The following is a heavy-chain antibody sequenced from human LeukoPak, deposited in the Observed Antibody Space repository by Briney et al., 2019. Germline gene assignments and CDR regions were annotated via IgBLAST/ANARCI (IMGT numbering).Heavy chain of an antibody. CDR1: GYAFISYY. Sequence: ASVKVSCKASGYAFISYYMHWVGQAPGQGGEWMGIIIPSGGSTSYAQKFQGRVTMTRATSTSTVYMELSSLRSEDTAVYYCARSSIAAAEDDYWGQGTLVTVSS. D-gene: IGHD6-13*01. J-gene: IGHJ4*02. V-gene: IGHV1-46*01. CDR3: ARSSIAAAEDDY. CDR2: IIPSGGST.